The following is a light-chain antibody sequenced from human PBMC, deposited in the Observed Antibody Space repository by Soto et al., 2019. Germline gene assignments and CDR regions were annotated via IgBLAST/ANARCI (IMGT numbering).Light chain of an antibody. CDR3: HCQEFPTSRVYT. Sequence: IVLTQSPGTLSLSPGETATLSCRASQSLRSSYVAWYQQRAGQAPRLLIYGGSSRATGFPDKFSGSGAGTDFTLTISRLDPEDSVVYYCHCQEFPTSRVYTFGQGTRLEIK. V-gene: IGKV3-20*01. J-gene: IGKJ2*01. CDR2: GGS. CDR1: QSLRSSY.